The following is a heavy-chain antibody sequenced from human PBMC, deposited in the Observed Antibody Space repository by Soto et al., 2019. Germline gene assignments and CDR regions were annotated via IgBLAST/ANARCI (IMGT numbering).Heavy chain of an antibody. CDR2: IDWDDDK. CDR3: ARILTYYYGSGSYSRFDP. CDR1: GFSLSTSGMC. Sequence: GSGPTLVNPTQTLTLTCTFSGFSLSTSGMCVSWIRQPPGKALEWLALIDWDDDKYYSTSLKTRLTISQDTSKNQVVLTMTNMDPVDTATYYCARILTYYYGSGSYSRFDPWGQGTLVTVSS. D-gene: IGHD3-10*01. J-gene: IGHJ5*02. V-gene: IGHV2-70*01.